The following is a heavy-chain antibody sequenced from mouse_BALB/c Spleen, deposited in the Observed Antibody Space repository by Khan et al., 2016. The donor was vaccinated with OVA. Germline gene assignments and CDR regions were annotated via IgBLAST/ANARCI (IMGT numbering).Heavy chain of an antibody. D-gene: IGHD2-14*01. CDR3: ARSTYRYAFVY. Sequence: EVQLQESGRSLVKPSQTLSLTCSVTGDSITSGYWNWIRKFPGNKLEYMGYIIYTGYTYYNPSLKSRISITRHTSKNQYYLQLHSVTDEDTATYYCARSTYRYAFVYWGQGTLVTVSA. J-gene: IGHJ3*01. V-gene: IGHV3-8*02. CDR1: GDSITSGY. CDR2: IIYTGYT.